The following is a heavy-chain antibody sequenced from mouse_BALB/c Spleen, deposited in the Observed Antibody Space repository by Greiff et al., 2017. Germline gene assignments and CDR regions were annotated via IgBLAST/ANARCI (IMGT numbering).Heavy chain of an antibody. CDR1: GYSITSGYY. CDR2: ISYDGSN. CDR3: ARDGGNFHYYAMDY. D-gene: IGHD1-1*02. Sequence: VQLKESGPGLVKPSQSLSLTCSVTGYSITSGYYWNWIRQFPGNKLEWMGYISYDGSNNYNPSLKNRISITRDTSKNQFFLKLNSVTTEDTATYYCARDGGNFHYYAMDYWGQGTSVTVSS. J-gene: IGHJ4*01. V-gene: IGHV3-6*02.